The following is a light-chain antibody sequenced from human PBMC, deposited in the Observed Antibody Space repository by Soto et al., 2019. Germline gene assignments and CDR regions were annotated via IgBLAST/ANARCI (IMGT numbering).Light chain of an antibody. V-gene: IGKV3-20*01. Sequence: EIVLTQSPGTLSLSPGERATLSCRASQSVSSSYLAWYQQKPGQAPRLLIYGASSRATGIPDRFSGSGSGADFTLTISRLEPEDFAVYYCQQYNSYSEAFGQGTKVDNK. CDR1: QSVSSSY. CDR3: QQYNSYSEA. J-gene: IGKJ1*01. CDR2: GAS.